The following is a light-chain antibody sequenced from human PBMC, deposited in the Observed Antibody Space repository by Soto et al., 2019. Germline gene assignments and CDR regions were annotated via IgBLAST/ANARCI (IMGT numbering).Light chain of an antibody. CDR3: QQYGSSPPIT. Sequence: EIGLTQSPGTLSLSPGERATLSCRASQSVTHTYLAWYQQKPGQAPSLLIYGASSRATGIPDRFSGSGSGTDFTLTISRLEPEDFSVYYCQQYGSSPPITFGQGTRLEIK. J-gene: IGKJ5*01. CDR1: QSVTHTY. CDR2: GAS. V-gene: IGKV3-20*01.